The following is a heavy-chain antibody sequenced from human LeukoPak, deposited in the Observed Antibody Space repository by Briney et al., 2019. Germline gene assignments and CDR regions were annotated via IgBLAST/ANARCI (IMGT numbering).Heavy chain of an antibody. D-gene: IGHD3-22*01. CDR2: INHSGST. V-gene: IGHV4-34*01. CDR1: GGSFSGYY. Sequence: SETLSLTCAVYGGSFSGYYWSWIRQPPGKGLEWIGEINHSGSTNYNPSLKSRVTISVDTSKNQFSLKLNSVTAADTAVYYCARQAPRDSSGYYLLQFGAFDIWGQGTMVTVSS. CDR3: ARQAPRDSSGYYLLQFGAFDI. J-gene: IGHJ3*02.